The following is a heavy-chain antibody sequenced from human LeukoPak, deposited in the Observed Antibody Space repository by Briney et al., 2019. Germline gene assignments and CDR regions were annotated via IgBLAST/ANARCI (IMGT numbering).Heavy chain of an antibody. Sequence: SETLSLTCGVSGASLSSHFWSWIRQTPGLGLEWIGYISNRGSTGYNPSLRSRVTISVDAPKNEVSLNVRSVSAADTAVYYCAKDVSGTYYAFDVWGQGRTV. CDR1: GASLSSHF. J-gene: IGHJ3*01. CDR3: AKDVSGTYYAFDV. CDR2: ISNRGST. V-gene: IGHV4-59*11. D-gene: IGHD1-26*01.